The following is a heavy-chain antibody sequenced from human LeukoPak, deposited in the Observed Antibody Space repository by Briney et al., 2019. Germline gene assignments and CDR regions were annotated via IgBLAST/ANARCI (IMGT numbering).Heavy chain of an antibody. J-gene: IGHJ4*02. CDR3: ARGTVEMATISY. Sequence: RPGGSLRLSCAASGFTFSSYSMNWVRQAPGKGLEWVSSISSSSSYIYYADSVKGRFTISRDNAKNSLYLQMNSLRAEDTAVYYCARGTVEMATISYWGQGTLVTVSS. D-gene: IGHD5-24*01. CDR2: ISSSSSYI. V-gene: IGHV3-21*01. CDR1: GFTFSSYS.